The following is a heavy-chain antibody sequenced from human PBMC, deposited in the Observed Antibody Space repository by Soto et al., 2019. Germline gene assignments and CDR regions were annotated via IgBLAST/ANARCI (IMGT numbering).Heavy chain of an antibody. J-gene: IGHJ5*02. D-gene: IGHD2-2*01. CDR3: ATDSPKYCSSTSCFKWGWFDP. CDR2: FDPEDGET. Sequence: QVQLVQSGAEVKKPGASVKVSCKVSGYTLTELSMHWVRQAPGKGLEWMGGFDPEDGETIYAQKFQGRVTMTEYTSTDTAYMELSSLRSEDTAVYYCATDSPKYCSSTSCFKWGWFDPWGQGTLVTVSS. CDR1: GYTLTELS. V-gene: IGHV1-24*01.